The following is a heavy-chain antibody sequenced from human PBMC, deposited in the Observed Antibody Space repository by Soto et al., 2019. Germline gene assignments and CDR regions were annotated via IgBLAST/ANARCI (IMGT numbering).Heavy chain of an antibody. CDR2: IRSKANSYAT. CDR1: GFTFSGSA. D-gene: IGHD2-15*01. CDR3: TSLWVDCSGGSCLYYMDV. J-gene: IGHJ6*03. Sequence: PGGSLRLSCAASGFTFSGSAMHWVRQASGKGLEWVGRIRSKANSYATAYAASVKGRFTISRDDSKNTAYLQMNSLKTEDTAVYYCTSLWVDCSGGSCLYYMDVWGKGTTVTVSS. V-gene: IGHV3-73*01.